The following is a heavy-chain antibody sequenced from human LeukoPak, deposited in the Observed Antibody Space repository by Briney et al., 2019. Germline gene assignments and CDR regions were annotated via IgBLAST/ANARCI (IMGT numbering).Heavy chain of an antibody. V-gene: IGHV4-31*03. D-gene: IGHD3-22*01. Sequence: TLSLTCTVSGGSISSGGYYWRWIRQHPGKGLEWIGYIYYSGSTYYNPSLKSRVTISVDTSKNQFSLKLSSVTAADTAVYYCARMPYYYDSSGYYKYAFDIWGQGTMVTVSS. CDR2: IYYSGST. J-gene: IGHJ3*02. CDR1: GGSISSGGYY. CDR3: ARMPYYYDSSGYYKYAFDI.